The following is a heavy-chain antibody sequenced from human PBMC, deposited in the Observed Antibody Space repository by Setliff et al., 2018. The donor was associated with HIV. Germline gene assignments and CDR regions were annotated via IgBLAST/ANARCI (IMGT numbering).Heavy chain of an antibody. CDR2: IRYDGSYR. CDR3: AKMHTAMDPDTFDI. CDR1: GFTFISYG. D-gene: IGHD5-18*01. Sequence: GGSLRLSCAVSGFTFISYGMYWVRQAPGKGLEWVAFIRYDGSYRYYVDSVKGRFTISRDNSKNTMFLQMNSLIVEDTAIYYCAKMHTAMDPDTFDIWGQGTMVTVSS. J-gene: IGHJ3*02. V-gene: IGHV3-30*02.